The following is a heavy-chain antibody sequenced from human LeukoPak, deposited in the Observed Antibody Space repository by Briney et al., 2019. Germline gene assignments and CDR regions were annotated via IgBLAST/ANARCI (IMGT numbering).Heavy chain of an antibody. V-gene: IGHV4-34*01. CDR1: GGSFSGYY. D-gene: IGHD2/OR15-2a*01. CDR2: IYYSGST. Sequence: PSETLSLTRAVYGGSFSGYYWGGIRQPPGKGLEWIGSIYYSGSTYHNPSLKSRVTISVDASKNQFSLKLSSVTAADTAVYYCARRFLGTRSFSWFDPWGQGTLVTVSS. CDR3: ARRFLGTRSFSWFDP. J-gene: IGHJ5*02.